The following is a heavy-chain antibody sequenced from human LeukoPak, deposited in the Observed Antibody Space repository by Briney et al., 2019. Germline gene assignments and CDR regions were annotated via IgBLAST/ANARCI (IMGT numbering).Heavy chain of an antibody. CDR1: GGSITSYY. V-gene: IGHV4-59*08. CDR3: ARQRYSTYWFDP. J-gene: IGHJ5*02. Sequence: SETLSLTCSVSGGSITSYYWSWLRQPPGKGLEWIGYIYYSGNTNYNPSLKSRVTISVDTSKNQFSLKMSSVTAADTAVYYCARQRYSTYWFDPWGQGTLVTVSS. CDR2: IYYSGNT. D-gene: IGHD6-13*01.